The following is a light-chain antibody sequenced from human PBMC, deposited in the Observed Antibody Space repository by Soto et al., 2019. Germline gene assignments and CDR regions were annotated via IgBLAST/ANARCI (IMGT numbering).Light chain of an antibody. Sequence: DIQMTQSPSSLSASVGDRVTITCRASQSISNYLNWYQQKPGKAPKLLIYVASSLSSGVPSRFSGSGSGTDFTLTISSLQPEDFAVYYCQQYNNWPPWTFGQGTKVDIK. CDR2: VAS. CDR1: QSISNY. CDR3: QQYNNWPPWT. V-gene: IGKV1-39*01. J-gene: IGKJ1*01.